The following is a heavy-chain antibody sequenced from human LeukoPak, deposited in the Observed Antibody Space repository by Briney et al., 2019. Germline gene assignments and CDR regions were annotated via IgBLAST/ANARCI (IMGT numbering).Heavy chain of an antibody. V-gene: IGHV7-4-1*02. Sequence: GASVKVSCKTSGYTFTSYAMNWVRQAPGQGLEWMGWISTNTRNPTYAQGFTGRFVFSLDTSVSTAYLQISSLKAEDTAVYYCASIGAHSFDYWGQGTLVTVSS. CDR1: GYTFTSYA. CDR3: ASIGAHSFDY. J-gene: IGHJ4*02. CDR2: ISTNTRNP. D-gene: IGHD3-10*01.